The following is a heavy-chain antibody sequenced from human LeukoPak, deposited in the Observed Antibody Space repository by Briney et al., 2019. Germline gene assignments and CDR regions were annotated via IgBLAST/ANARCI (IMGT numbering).Heavy chain of an antibody. Sequence: ASVKVSCKVSGYTLTELSMHWVRQAPGKGLEWMGGFDPEDGETIYAQKFQGRVTMTEDTSTDTAYMELSSLRSEDTAVYYCATDLLPTYYYDSSGYLFQHWGQGTLVTVSS. CDR1: GYTLTELS. D-gene: IGHD3-22*01. V-gene: IGHV1-24*01. CDR3: ATDLLPTYYYDSSGYLFQH. CDR2: FDPEDGET. J-gene: IGHJ1*01.